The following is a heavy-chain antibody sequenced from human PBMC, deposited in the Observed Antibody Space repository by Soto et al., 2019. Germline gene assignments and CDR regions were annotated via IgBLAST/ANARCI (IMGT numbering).Heavy chain of an antibody. V-gene: IGHV3-15*01. CDR2: IKSRTDGGAT. J-gene: IGHJ5*02. CDR1: GFSFNKAW. CDR3: TYLYREGP. Sequence: EVQLVESGGDLVEPGGSLRLSCAASGFSFNKAWMTWVRQAPGKGLEWVGRIKSRTDGGATEYAPPVNDRFIISRDDPRTMVFLQMNSLKTEDTAVYFCTYLYREGPWGQGTLVTVSS. D-gene: IGHD3-10*01.